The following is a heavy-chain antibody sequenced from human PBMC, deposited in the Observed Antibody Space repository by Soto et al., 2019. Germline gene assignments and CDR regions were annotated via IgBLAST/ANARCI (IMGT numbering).Heavy chain of an antibody. V-gene: IGHV1-18*01. CDR1: GYTFTSYG. CDR2: ISGYTGNT. Sequence: GASVKVSCKASGYTFTSYGISWVRQAPGQGIEWMGWISGYTGNTNYAQKVQGRVTLTTDTSTSTAYMELTSLTPDDTAVYYCARDERGSGSYFGRLNWSAPWGQGTLVTVSS. J-gene: IGHJ5*02. CDR3: ARDERGSGSYFGRLNWSAP. D-gene: IGHD3-10*01.